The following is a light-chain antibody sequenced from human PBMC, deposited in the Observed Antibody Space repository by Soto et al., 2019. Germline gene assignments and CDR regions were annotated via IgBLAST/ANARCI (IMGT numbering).Light chain of an antibody. V-gene: IGKV3-20*01. CDR3: QQYGSSQWT. CDR1: QRVSSSY. Sequence: EDVLTQSPRTLSLYPGERATLSCRASQRVSSSYLAWYQQKPGQAPRLLIYGASNRATGIPDRFSGSGSGTDFTLTIIRLEPEDFAVYYCQQYGSSQWTFGQGTKVDIK. J-gene: IGKJ1*01. CDR2: GAS.